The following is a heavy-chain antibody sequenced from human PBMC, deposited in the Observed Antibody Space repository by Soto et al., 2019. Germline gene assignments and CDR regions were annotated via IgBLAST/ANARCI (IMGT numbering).Heavy chain of an antibody. CDR2: INPNSGIT. V-gene: IGHV1-46*03. J-gene: IGHJ5*02. CDR1: GYRFTSYY. CDR3: ARSRGAAAGINWFDP. D-gene: IGHD6-13*01. Sequence: VQVVQSGAEVKKPGASVKISCKASGYRFTSYYMHWVRQAPGQGLEWMGIINPNSGITNYAQNSQARVTMTRDTSTSTGYMERSSLKSEDTAVYYCARSRGAAAGINWFDPWGQGTLVTVSS.